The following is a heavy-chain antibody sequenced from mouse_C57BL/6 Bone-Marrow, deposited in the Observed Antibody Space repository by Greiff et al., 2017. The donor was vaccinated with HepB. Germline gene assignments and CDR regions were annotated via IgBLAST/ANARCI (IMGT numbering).Heavy chain of an antibody. V-gene: IGHV3-6*01. CDR2: ISYDGSN. J-gene: IGHJ2*01. CDR1: GYSITSGYY. CDR3: ARGDYHFDY. Sequence: DVQLQESGPGLVKPSQSLSLTCSVTGYSITSGYYWNWIRQFPGNKLEWMGYISYDGSNNYNPSLKNRISITRDTSKNQFFLKLNSVTTEDTATYYCARGDYHFDYWGQGTTLTVSS. D-gene: IGHD2-4*01.